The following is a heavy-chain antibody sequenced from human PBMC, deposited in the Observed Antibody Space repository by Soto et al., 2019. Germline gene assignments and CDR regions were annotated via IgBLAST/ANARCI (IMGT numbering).Heavy chain of an antibody. D-gene: IGHD6-13*01. V-gene: IGHV4-31*03. CDR3: AREGAQQLVLRGYFDY. CDR2: IYYSGST. CDR1: GGSISSGGYY. J-gene: IGHJ4*02. Sequence: QVQLQESGPGLVKPSQTLSLTCTVSGGSISSGGYYWSWIRQHPGKGLEWIGYIYYSGSTYYNPSLESRVTISVDTSKNQFSLKLSSVTAADTAVYYCAREGAQQLVLRGYFDYWGQGTLVTVSS.